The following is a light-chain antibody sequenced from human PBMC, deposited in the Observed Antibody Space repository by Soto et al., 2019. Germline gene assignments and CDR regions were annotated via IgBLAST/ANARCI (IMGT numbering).Light chain of an antibody. CDR2: GAS. Sequence: EIVLTQSPGTLSLYKGERATLSCRASQSVSSSYLAWYQQKPGQAPRLLIYGASSRATGIPDRFSGSGSGTDFTLTISRLEPEDFAVYYCQQYGSSPPLTFGGGTKVDI. J-gene: IGKJ4*01. CDR3: QQYGSSPPLT. CDR1: QSVSSSY. V-gene: IGKV3-20*01.